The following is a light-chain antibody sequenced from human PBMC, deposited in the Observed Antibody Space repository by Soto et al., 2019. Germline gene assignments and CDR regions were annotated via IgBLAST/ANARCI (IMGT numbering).Light chain of an antibody. J-gene: IGLJ1*01. Sequence: QSALTQPPSASGSLGQSLTISCTGTSSDIGAYIYVSWYQQHPGKAPKIMIYEVSNRPSGVSNRFSGSKSGNTASLTISGLQAEDEADYYCSSFTSSSTLGYVFGTGTKVTVL. CDR2: EVS. V-gene: IGLV2-14*01. CDR1: SSDIGAYIY. CDR3: SSFTSSSTLGYV.